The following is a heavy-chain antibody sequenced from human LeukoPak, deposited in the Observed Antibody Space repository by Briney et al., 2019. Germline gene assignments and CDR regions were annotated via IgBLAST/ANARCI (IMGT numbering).Heavy chain of an antibody. D-gene: IGHD3-22*01. CDR2: IYYSGST. J-gene: IGHJ5*02. Sequence: SETLALTCTVSGGSISSGGYYWSWIRQHPGKGLEWIGYIYYSGSTYYNPSLKSRVTISVDTSKSQFSLKLSSVTAADTAVYYCARLTDRGWFDPWGQGTLVTVSS. CDR3: ARLTDRGWFDP. CDR1: GGSISSGGYY. V-gene: IGHV4-31*03.